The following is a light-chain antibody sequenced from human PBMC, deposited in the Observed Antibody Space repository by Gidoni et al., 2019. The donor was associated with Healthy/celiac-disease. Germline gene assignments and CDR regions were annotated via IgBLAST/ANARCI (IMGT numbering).Light chain of an antibody. V-gene: IGKV3-20*01. Sequence: EIVLTQSPGTLSLSPGERATLSCRANQSVSSSYLAWYQQKPGQAPRLLIYGASSRATGIPGRFSGSGSGTDFTLTISRLEPEDFAVYYCQQYGSSPLTFGGGTKVEIK. J-gene: IGKJ4*01. CDR1: QSVSSSY. CDR2: GAS. CDR3: QQYGSSPLT.